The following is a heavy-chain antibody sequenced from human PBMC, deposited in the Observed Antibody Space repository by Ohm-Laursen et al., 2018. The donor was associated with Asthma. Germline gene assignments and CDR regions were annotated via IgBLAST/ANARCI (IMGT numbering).Heavy chain of an antibody. CDR3: ARGTGSHSAGFYSPYCDY. CDR2: IAYDGSNK. CDR1: EFTFSSYG. D-gene: IGHD3-22*01. Sequence: SLRLSCAASEFTFSSYGMHWVRQAPGKGLEWVAVIAYDGSNKFYADSMKGRFTISRDNSKNILYLQMNSVRAEDTAVYYCARGTGSHSAGFYSPYCDYWGQGTLVTVSS. V-gene: IGHV3-30*03. J-gene: IGHJ4*02.